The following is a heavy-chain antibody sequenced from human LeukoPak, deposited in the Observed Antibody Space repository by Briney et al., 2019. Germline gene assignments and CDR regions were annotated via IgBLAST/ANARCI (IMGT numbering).Heavy chain of an antibody. D-gene: IGHD3-22*01. CDR1: GFTFSSYW. Sequence: PGGSLRLSCAASGFTFSSYWMSWVRQAPGKGLEWVANIKQDGSEKYYADSVKGRFTISRDNSKNTLYLQMNSLRAEDTAVYYCARGYYYDSSGYPPLDYWGQGTLVTVSS. J-gene: IGHJ4*02. CDR2: IKQDGSEK. V-gene: IGHV3-7*01. CDR3: ARGYYYDSSGYPPLDY.